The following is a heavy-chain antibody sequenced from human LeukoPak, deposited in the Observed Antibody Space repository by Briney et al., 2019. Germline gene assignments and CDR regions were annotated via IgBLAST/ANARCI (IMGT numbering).Heavy chain of an antibody. V-gene: IGHV3-23*01. CDR2: VTTSGGST. J-gene: IGHJ4*02. CDR3: AIMHGYYDGSGYWVQ. Sequence: PGGSLRLSCAASGFSFSSCAMCWVRQAPGKGMERVSFVTTSGGSTSYADSVKGRFTISRDNPRNTLYMQMNSLRDEDTAVYYCAIMHGYYDGSGYWVQWGQGTLVTVSS. D-gene: IGHD3-22*01. CDR1: GFSFSSCA.